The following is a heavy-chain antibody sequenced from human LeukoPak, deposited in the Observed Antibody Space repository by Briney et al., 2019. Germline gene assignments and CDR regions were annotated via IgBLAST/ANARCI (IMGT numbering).Heavy chain of an antibody. CDR1: GFTFGSYG. J-gene: IGHJ3*02. Sequence: GGSLRLSCAASGFTFGSYGMHWVRQAPGKGLEWVAVIWYDGSNKYYADSVKGRFTISRDNSKNTLYLQMNSLRAEDTAVYYCAKDLGYDFWSGYTRDAFDIWGQGTMVTVSS. CDR3: AKDLGYDFWSGYTRDAFDI. CDR2: IWYDGSNK. V-gene: IGHV3-30*02. D-gene: IGHD3-3*01.